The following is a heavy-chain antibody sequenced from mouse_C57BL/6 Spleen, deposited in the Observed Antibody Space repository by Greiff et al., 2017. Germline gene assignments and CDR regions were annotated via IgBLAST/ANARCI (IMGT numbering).Heavy chain of an antibody. CDR1: GYTFTSYW. Sequence: QVQLQQPGAELVKPGASVKVSCKASGYTFTSYWMHWVKQRPGQGLEWIGRIHPADSDTNYNQKFKGKATLTVGKSSSTAYMQLSSLTSEYSVVYYCAIERLDYGRVAYWGQGTLVTVSA. CDR2: IHPADSDT. D-gene: IGHD1-1*01. J-gene: IGHJ3*01. CDR3: AIERLDYGRVAY. V-gene: IGHV1-74*01.